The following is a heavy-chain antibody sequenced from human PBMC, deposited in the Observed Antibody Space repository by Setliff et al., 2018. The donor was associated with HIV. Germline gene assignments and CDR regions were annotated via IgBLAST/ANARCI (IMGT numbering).Heavy chain of an antibody. D-gene: IGHD6-19*01. CDR2: IRSQAAKYAT. V-gene: IGHV3-73*01. J-gene: IGHJ5*02. Sequence: QPGGSLRLSCAASDFTVTNAWMNGVRQAPGKGLEWVGRIRSQAAKYATDYGASAKGRFIIARDDSKKTAYLQMSSLSAEDTAMYYCLLPCTSGWHNWADPWGQGTLVTVSS. CDR1: DFTVTNAW. CDR3: LLPCTSGWHNWADP.